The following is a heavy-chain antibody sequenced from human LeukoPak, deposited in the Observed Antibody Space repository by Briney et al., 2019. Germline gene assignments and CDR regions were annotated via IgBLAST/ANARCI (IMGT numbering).Heavy chain of an antibody. CDR1: GGSISSSSYY. Sequence: SETLSLTCTVSGGSISSSSYYWGWIRQPPGKGLEWIGSIYYSGSTNYNPSLKSRVTISVDTSKNQFSLKLSSVTAADTAVYYCARDAPGVGVLYFDYWGQGTLVTVSS. CDR3: ARDAPGVGVLYFDY. J-gene: IGHJ4*02. CDR2: IYYSGST. V-gene: IGHV4-39*07. D-gene: IGHD3-10*01.